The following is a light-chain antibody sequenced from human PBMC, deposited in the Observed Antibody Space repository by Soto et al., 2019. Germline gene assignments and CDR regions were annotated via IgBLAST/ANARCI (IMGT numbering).Light chain of an antibody. CDR2: AAS. CDR1: QSISSY. CDR3: QQIYSTPHT. Sequence: DIQMTQSPSSLSASVGDRVTITCRASQSISSYLNWYQQKPGKAPKLLIYAASSLQSGVPSRFSGSGSGTDFTLTISSLQPEDFATYYCQQIYSTPHTFGQGIKLEIK. J-gene: IGKJ2*01. V-gene: IGKV1-39*01.